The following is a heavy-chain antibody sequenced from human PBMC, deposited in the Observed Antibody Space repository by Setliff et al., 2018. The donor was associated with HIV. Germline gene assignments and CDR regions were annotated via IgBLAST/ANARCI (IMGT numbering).Heavy chain of an antibody. CDR2: IYYTGST. Sequence: PSETLSLTCTVSGGSISSHYWSWIRQPPGKGLEWIGYIYYTGSTDYNPSLKSRVTLSVDTSKNQFSLKLSSVTAADTAVYYCARGGSTTVPWLLYWGQGTLVTVSS. D-gene: IGHD4-17*01. CDR3: ARGGSTTVPWLLY. CDR1: GGSISSHY. J-gene: IGHJ4*02. V-gene: IGHV4-59*11.